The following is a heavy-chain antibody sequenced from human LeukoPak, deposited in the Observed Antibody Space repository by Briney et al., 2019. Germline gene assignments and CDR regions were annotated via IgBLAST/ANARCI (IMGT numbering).Heavy chain of an antibody. V-gene: IGHV1-8*01. D-gene: IGHD3-10*01. CDR2: MNPNSGNT. J-gene: IGHJ4*02. CDR3: ARDGPYYYGSGSTGEYDY. CDR1: GYTFSTYD. Sequence: ASVKVSCKASGYTFSTYDINWVRQATGQGLEWMGWMNPNSGNTGHAQRFQGRVTMTRNTSISTAYMELRSLRSDDTAVYYCARDGPYYYGSGSTGEYDYWGQGTLVTVSS.